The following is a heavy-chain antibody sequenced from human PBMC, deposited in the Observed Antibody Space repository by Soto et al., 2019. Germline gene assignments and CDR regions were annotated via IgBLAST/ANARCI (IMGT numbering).Heavy chain of an antibody. CDR3: ARDDVLCDGGRCYGIPLDV. CDR2: IQSGGTT. D-gene: IGHD2-15*01. V-gene: IGHV3-66*01. J-gene: IGHJ6*04. Sequence: GGSLRLSCAASGFTVSSKYMTWVRQAPGKGLEWVSLIQSGGTTYYADSVKGRFTISRDTSENTLHLQMDSLRVEDTAVYYCARDDVLCDGGRCYGIPLDVWGKGTPVTDSS. CDR1: GFTVSSKY.